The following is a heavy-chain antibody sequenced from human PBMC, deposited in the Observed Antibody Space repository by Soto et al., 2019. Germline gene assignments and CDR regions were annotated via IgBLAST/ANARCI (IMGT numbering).Heavy chain of an antibody. CDR2: ISAYNGNT. J-gene: IGHJ6*02. Sequence: GASVKVSCKASGYTFTSYGISWVRQAPGQGLEWMGWISAYNGNTNYAQKLQGRVTMTTDTSTSTAYKELRSLRSDDTAVYYCARDIIAAAGTEGYYYGMDVWGQGTRVTVSS. V-gene: IGHV1-18*01. D-gene: IGHD6-13*01. CDR1: GYTFTSYG. CDR3: ARDIIAAAGTEGYYYGMDV.